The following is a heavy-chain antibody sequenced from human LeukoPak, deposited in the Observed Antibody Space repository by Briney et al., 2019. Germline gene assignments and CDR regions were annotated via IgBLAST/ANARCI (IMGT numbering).Heavy chain of an antibody. D-gene: IGHD5-24*01. Sequence: SETLSLTCAVYGGSCDDYYCSWIRQPPGEGLEWIGEIHPSGIFYYNSSLVSRVTISIDTSKSQFSLRLTSVTAADTAFYYCARGRDRSKAGDHWGQGSLVTVSS. J-gene: IGHJ4*02. CDR3: ARGRDRSKAGDH. CDR1: GGSCDDYY. CDR2: IHPSGIF. V-gene: IGHV4-34*01.